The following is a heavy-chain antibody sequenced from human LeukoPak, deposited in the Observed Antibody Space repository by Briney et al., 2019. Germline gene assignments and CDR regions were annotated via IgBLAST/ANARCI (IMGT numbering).Heavy chain of an antibody. CDR2: ISGSGGST. Sequence: GGSLRLSCAASGFTFSSYGMSWVRQAPGKGLEWVSAISGSGGSTYYADSVKGRFTTSRDNSKNTLYLQMNSLRAEDTAVYYCARDGRRGRYFDWLYDYWGQGTLVTVSS. CDR3: ARDGRRGRYFDWLYDY. V-gene: IGHV3-23*01. CDR1: GFTFSSYG. J-gene: IGHJ4*02. D-gene: IGHD3-9*01.